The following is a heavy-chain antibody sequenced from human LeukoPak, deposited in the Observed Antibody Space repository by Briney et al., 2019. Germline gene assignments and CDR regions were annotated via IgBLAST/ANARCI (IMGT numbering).Heavy chain of an antibody. CDR3: ARDHSVSRGSYFY. D-gene: IGHD1-26*01. CDR1: VGTFSSYT. V-gene: IGHV1-69*04. J-gene: IGHJ4*02. Sequence: ASVKVSCKASVGTFSSYTISWVRQAPGQGLEWMGRIIPILGIANYAQKFQGRVTITADKSTSTAYMELSSLRSEDTAVYYCARDHSVSRGSYFYWGQGTLVTVSS. CDR2: IIPILGIA.